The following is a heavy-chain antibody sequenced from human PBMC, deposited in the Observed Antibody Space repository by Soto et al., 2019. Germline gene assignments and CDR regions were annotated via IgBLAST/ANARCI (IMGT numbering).Heavy chain of an antibody. CDR2: SYYSGTS. D-gene: IGHD1-20*01. Sequence: SETLSLTCTVSGGSIRVQSYYWTWIRQTPGKGLEWVGSSYYSGTSYFNPALKGRVTIYVDTYTNQFSLRLTSVTAADTAVYYCTRRYNWNDYYFDPWGQGTLVTVSS. CDR1: GGSIRVQSYY. J-gene: IGHJ5*02. CDR3: TRRYNWNDYYFDP. V-gene: IGHV4-39*01.